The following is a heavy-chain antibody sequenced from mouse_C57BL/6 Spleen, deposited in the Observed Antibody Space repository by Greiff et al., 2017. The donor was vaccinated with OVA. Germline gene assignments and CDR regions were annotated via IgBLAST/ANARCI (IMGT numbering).Heavy chain of an antibody. V-gene: IGHV5-6*02. D-gene: IGHD2-3*01. CDR1: GFTFSSYG. J-gene: IGHJ3*01. CDR3: ANDGCYGGFAY. CDR2: ISSGGSYT. Sequence: EVKLVESGGDLVKPGGSLKLSCAASGFTFSSYGMSWVRQTPDKRLEWVATISSGGSYTYYPDSVKGRFTISRDNAKNTLYLQMSSLKSEDTAVYYCANDGCYGGFAYWGQGTLVTVSA.